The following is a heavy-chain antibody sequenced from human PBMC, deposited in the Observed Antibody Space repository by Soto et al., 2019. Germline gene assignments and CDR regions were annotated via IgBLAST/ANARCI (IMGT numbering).Heavy chain of an antibody. D-gene: IGHD6-19*01. CDR3: ARHVNLPLAGTGFDS. Sequence: ASVKVSCKASGYTFTNYAIHWVRQAPGQRLEWMGWINAGNGNTKYSQKFQGRVTITRDTSASTAYMELSSPRSEDTAVYYCARHVNLPLAGTGFDSWGRGTLVTVSS. J-gene: IGHJ4*02. CDR1: GYTFTNYA. CDR2: INAGNGNT. V-gene: IGHV1-3*01.